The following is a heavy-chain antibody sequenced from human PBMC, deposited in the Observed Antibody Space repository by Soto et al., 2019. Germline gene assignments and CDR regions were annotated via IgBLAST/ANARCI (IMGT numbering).Heavy chain of an antibody. CDR3: ARDYPGYCTGGSCNYYHGMDV. D-gene: IGHD2-15*01. J-gene: IGHJ6*02. Sequence: QVQLVQSGAEVKKPGSSVKVSCKASGGTFSSYAISWVRQAPGQGLESMRGIIPIFGTTNYAQKFQGRVTMTADESTSTAYMELSSLRSEDTAVYYCARDYPGYCTGGSCNYYHGMDVWGQGTKVTVSS. CDR1: GGTFSSYA. V-gene: IGHV1-69*01. CDR2: IIPIFGTT.